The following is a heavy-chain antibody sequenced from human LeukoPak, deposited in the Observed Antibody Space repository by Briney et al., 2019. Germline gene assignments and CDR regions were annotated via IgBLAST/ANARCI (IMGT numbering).Heavy chain of an antibody. CDR2: IYDGGGA. V-gene: IGHV3-53*01. D-gene: IGHD1-26*01. CDR1: GGSISSYY. Sequence: ETLSLTCTVSGGSISSYYWSWVRQAPGKGLEWLSVIYDGGGANYADSVKARFTISRDNSKNTLYLQMDSLRAEDTAVYYCARLATSTGSYVDYWGQGTLVTVSS. CDR3: ARLATSTGSYVDY. J-gene: IGHJ4*02.